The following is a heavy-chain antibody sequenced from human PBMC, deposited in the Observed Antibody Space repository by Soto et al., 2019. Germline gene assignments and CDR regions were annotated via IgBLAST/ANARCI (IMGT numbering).Heavy chain of an antibody. D-gene: IGHD2-2*02. V-gene: IGHV3-21*01. CDR3: ARLGYCSSTSCYK. CDR1: GFTFSSYS. J-gene: IGHJ4*02. Sequence: PTGSRRLSCAASGFTFSSYSMNWVRQAPGKGLEWVSSISSSSSYIYYADSVKGRFTISRDNAKNSLYLQMNSLRAEDTAVYYCARLGYCSSTSCYKWGQGTLVTVSS. CDR2: ISSSSSYI.